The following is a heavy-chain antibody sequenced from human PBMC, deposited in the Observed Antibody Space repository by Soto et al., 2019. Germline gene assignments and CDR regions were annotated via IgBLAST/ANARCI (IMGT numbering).Heavy chain of an antibody. J-gene: IGHJ4*02. CDR2: ITSSAGAT. Sequence: EVQLLESGGGLGQPGGSLRLSCAASGFTFSSYDMTWVRQAPGKGLEWVSTITSSAGATYYADSVKGLFTISRDNSRNALYVQMNNLRAEDTAVYYCAKYIGGGGYWYDYWGQGTLVTVSS. D-gene: IGHD2-21*02. V-gene: IGHV3-23*01. CDR1: GFTFSSYD. CDR3: AKYIGGGGYWYDY.